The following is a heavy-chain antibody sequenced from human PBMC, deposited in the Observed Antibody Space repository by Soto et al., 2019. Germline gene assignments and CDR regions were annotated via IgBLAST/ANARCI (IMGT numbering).Heavy chain of an antibody. D-gene: IGHD1-26*01. CDR1: EGKSIGRGDC. V-gene: IGHV4-39*02. J-gene: IGHJ5*02. Sequence: TVAEGKSIGRGDCWAWISRPPGKGLEWIGSIDFRGTTYTNPSLESRVTISVDTSKNHFSLKLDSVTAADTALYYCSRRAPVGFDP. CDR3: SRRAPVGFDP. CDR2: IDFRGTT.